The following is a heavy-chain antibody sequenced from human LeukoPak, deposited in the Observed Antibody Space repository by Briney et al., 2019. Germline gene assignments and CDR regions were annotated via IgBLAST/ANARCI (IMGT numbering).Heavy chain of an antibody. CDR2: INHSGST. CDR1: GGSFSGYY. Sequence: PSETLSLTCAVCGGSFSGYYWSWIRQPPGKGLEWIGEINHSGSTNYNPSLKSRVTISVDTSKNQFSLKLSSVTAADTAVYYCARGRITMVRGVIYGMDVWGQGTTVTVSS. V-gene: IGHV4-34*01. D-gene: IGHD3-10*01. J-gene: IGHJ6*02. CDR3: ARGRITMVRGVIYGMDV.